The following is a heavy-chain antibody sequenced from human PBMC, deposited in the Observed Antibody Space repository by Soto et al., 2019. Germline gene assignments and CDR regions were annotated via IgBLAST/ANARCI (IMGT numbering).Heavy chain of an antibody. CDR3: ARDRNSDYGDYVARGFDP. V-gene: IGHV1-69*01. Sequence: QVQLVQSGAEVKKPGSSVKVSCKASGGTFSSYAISWVRQAPGQGLEWMGGIIPIFGTANYAQKFQGRVTITADDSTSTAYMELSSLRSEDTAVYYCARDRNSDYGDYVARGFDPWGQGTLVTVSS. CDR2: IIPIFGTA. D-gene: IGHD4-17*01. J-gene: IGHJ5*02. CDR1: GGTFSSYA.